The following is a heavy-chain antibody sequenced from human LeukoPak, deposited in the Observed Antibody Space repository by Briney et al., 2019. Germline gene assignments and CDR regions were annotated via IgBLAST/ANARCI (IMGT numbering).Heavy chain of an antibody. J-gene: IGHJ5*02. CDR3: ARDLLSFDP. CDR1: GYTFTGYY. CDR2: ISAYNGNT. V-gene: IGHV1-18*04. Sequence: ASVKVSCKASGYTFTGYYMHWVRQAPGQGLEWMGWISAYNGNTNYAQKLQGRVTMTTDTSTSTAYMELRSLRSDDTAVYYCARDLLSFDPWGQGTLVTVSS.